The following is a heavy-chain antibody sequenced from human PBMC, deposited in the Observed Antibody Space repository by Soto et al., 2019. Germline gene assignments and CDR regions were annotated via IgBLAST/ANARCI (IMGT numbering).Heavy chain of an antibody. J-gene: IGHJ6*02. D-gene: IGHD3-10*01. CDR1: GFTFSNAW. CDR2: IKSKTDCGTT. V-gene: IGHV3-15*01. CDR3: TTGHVLRFSGDYYYSMDV. Sequence: GWLRLSGSASGFTFSNAWMSWVRQAPGKGLEWVGLIKSKTDCGTTDYAAPVKGRFTISRDDSKNTLYLQMNSLKTEDTAVYYSTTGHVLRFSGDYYYSMDVWGQGTKVTVYS.